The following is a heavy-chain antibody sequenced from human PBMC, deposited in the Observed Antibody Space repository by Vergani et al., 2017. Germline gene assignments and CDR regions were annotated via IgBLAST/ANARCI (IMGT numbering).Heavy chain of an antibody. CDR1: GGSISSSSYY. CDR3: ARVRSHDAFDI. CDR2: IYYSGST. J-gene: IGHJ3*02. D-gene: IGHD1-14*01. V-gene: IGHV4-39*07. Sequence: QLQLQESGPGLVKPSETLSLTCTVSGGSISSSSYYWGWIRQPPGKGLEWIGSIYYSGSTYYNPSLKSRVTISVDTSKNQFSLKLSSVTAADTAVYYCARVRSHDAFDIWGQGTMVTVSS.